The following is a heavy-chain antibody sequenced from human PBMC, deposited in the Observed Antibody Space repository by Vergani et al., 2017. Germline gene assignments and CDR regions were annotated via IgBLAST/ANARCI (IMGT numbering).Heavy chain of an antibody. CDR2: SYSGGST. D-gene: IGHD6-19*01. V-gene: IGHV3-66*02. CDR1: GFTASSNY. Sequence: EVQLVESGGGLVQPGGSLRLSCAASGFTASSNYMSWVRQAPGKGLEWVSVSYSGGSTYYADSGKGRLTISRGNSKNTLYLQMNSLRAEDTAVYYCARARSGWSGMDVWGQGTTVTVSS. J-gene: IGHJ6*02. CDR3: ARARSGWSGMDV.